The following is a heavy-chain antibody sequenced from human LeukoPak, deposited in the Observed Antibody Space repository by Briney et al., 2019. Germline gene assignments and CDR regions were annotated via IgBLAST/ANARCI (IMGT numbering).Heavy chain of an antibody. V-gene: IGHV3-7*01. CDR3: ARDGTAAGLYFDL. Sequence: GGSLRLSCEVSGFTFTDYWMNWVRQAPGKGPEWVASIRQDGSEKTYVDSVKGRFTISRDNTKNSLSLQLNGPRAEDTAVYYCARDGTAAGLYFDLWGQGTLVTVSS. D-gene: IGHD6-13*01. J-gene: IGHJ4*01. CDR2: IRQDGSEK. CDR1: GFTFTDYW.